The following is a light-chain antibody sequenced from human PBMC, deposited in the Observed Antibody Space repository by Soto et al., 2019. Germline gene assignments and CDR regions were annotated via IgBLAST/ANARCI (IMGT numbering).Light chain of an antibody. CDR2: GAS. J-gene: IGKJ1*01. Sequence: ERVMTQSPGTLSVSPGERATPSCRASQSVNSNLAWYQQKPGQAPRLLIYGASVTATGIPARFSGSGSGTDFTLTISSLQSEDFAVYYCKQYNQWRWTFGQGTKGDIK. CDR3: KQYNQWRWT. V-gene: IGKV3-15*01. CDR1: QSVNSN.